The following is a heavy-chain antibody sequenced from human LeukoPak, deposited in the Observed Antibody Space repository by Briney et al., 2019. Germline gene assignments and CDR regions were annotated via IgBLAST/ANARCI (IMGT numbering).Heavy chain of an antibody. V-gene: IGHV4-30-4*01. CDR2: IYYSGST. D-gene: IGHD4-23*01. J-gene: IGHJ4*02. Sequence: SETLSLTCTVSGGSISSGDYYWSWIRQPPGKGLEWIGYIYYSGSTYYNPSLKSRVTISVDTSKNQFSLKLSSVTAADTAVYYCASTLRTVVNSRFDYWGQGTLVTVSS. CDR3: ASTLRTVVNSRFDY. CDR1: GGSISSGDYY.